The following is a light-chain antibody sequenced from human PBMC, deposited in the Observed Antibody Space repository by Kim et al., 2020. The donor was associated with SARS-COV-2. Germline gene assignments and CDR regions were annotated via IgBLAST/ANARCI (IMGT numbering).Light chain of an antibody. CDR3: QKYNNWPPP. Sequence: LSPGERAPPSSAATQSVSSNLSCYQQKPGHAPRLLIYGASSRATGIPATFSGRGSGTECTLTTSGPQSEDFAGYYCQKYNNWPPPFGQGTKGDI. CDR2: GAS. J-gene: IGKJ1*01. V-gene: IGKV3-15*01. CDR1: QSVSSN.